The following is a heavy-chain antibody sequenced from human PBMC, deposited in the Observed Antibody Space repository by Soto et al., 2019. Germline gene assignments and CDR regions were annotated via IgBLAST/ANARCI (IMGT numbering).Heavy chain of an antibody. CDR3: ARLGVRSGYSDF. V-gene: IGHV4-30-4*01. J-gene: IGHJ4*02. CDR1: GGCISSGDYY. D-gene: IGHD5-12*01. CDR2: IYYSGNT. Sequence: QVQLQESGPGLVKPSQTLSLTCTVSGGCISSGDYYWSWFRQPPGKGLEWIGYIYYSGNTYYNPSLKSGVAISVDTSKNQFSLKLSSVTAADTAVYYRARLGVRSGYSDFWGQGSLVTVSS.